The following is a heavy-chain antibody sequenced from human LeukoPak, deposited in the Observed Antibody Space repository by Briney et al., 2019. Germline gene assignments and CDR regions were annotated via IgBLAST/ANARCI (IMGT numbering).Heavy chain of an antibody. Sequence: GGSLRLSCAASGFTFSSYSMNWVRQAPGKGLEWVSSISSSSSYIYYADSVKGRFTISRDNAKNSLYLQMNSLRAEDTAVYYCARDLAIAARRGGTTFDYWGQGTLVTVSS. V-gene: IGHV3-21*01. CDR2: ISSSSSYI. CDR1: GFTFSSYS. D-gene: IGHD6-6*01. CDR3: ARDLAIAARRGGTTFDY. J-gene: IGHJ4*02.